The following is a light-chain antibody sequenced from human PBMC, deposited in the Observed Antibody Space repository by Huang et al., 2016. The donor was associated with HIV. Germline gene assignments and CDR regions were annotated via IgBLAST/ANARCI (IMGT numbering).Light chain of an antibody. CDR2: AAS. CDR1: QTITTY. V-gene: IGKV1-39*01. Sequence: DIQMTQSPSSLPASLGDRVTITCRASQTITTYLNWYQQKPGKAPTLLIYAASSLHSGVPSRFSGGGSGTDFTLTISSLQPEDFATYYCQQSDTVPWTFGQGSTVEIK. CDR3: QQSDTVPWT. J-gene: IGKJ1*01.